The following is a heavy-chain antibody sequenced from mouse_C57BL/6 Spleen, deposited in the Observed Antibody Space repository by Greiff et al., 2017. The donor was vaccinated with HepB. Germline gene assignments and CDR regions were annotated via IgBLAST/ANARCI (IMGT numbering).Heavy chain of an antibody. CDR2: IDPANGNT. CDR1: GFNIKNTY. V-gene: IGHV14-3*01. CDR3: ATHYGGFPRAMDY. D-gene: IGHD1-2*01. Sequence: EVQGVESVAELVRPGASVKLSCTASGFNIKNTYMHWVKQRPEQGLEWIGRIDPANGNTKYAPKFQGKATITADTSSNTAYLQLSSLTSEDTAIYYCATHYGGFPRAMDYWGQGTSVTVSS. J-gene: IGHJ4*01.